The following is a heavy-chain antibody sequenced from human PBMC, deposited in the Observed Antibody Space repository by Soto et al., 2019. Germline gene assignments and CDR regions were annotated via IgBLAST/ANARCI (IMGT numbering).Heavy chain of an antibody. CDR3: TKDAEAYDFAFDK. J-gene: IGHJ3*02. CDR1: GFSFSNYG. Sequence: EVQLLESGGGLVQPGGSLRLSCATSGFSFSNYGMNWVRQAPGKGLEWVSGITKTGRSTFIADSVRGRFIISRDNLKNIMYLQMNSLRVDDTALYYCTKDAEAYDFAFDKWGQGTMVTVTS. V-gene: IGHV3-23*01. CDR2: ITKTGRST. D-gene: IGHD3-3*01.